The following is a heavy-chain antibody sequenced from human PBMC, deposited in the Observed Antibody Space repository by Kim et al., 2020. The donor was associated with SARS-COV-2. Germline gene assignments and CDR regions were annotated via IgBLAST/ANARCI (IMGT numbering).Heavy chain of an antibody. CDR3: ARDAWAQGWTDGFDY. CDR2: INQHGSET. V-gene: IGHV3-7*01. J-gene: IGHJ4*01. CDR1: GFTFSSFW. D-gene: IGHD1-26*01. Sequence: GGSLRLSCAASGFTFSSFWMSWVRQAPGKGLEWVANINQHGSETKYVDSVKGRFTISRVNAKNSVYLQMNNLRVEDRAVYYCARDAWAQGWTDGFDYWG.